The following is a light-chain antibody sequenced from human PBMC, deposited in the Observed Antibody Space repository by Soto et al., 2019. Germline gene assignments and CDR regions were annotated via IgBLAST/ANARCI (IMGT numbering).Light chain of an antibody. CDR1: QGISSW. CDR2: AVS. V-gene: IGKV1-12*01. Sequence: DIQMTQSPTSVSASLGDRVTVTCRASQGISSWLAWYQKKPGKAPKLLIYAVSNLQSGVPSRFSGSGSGTDFTLTISSLQPEDFATYYCQQSYNTLWTFGQGTKVDI. J-gene: IGKJ1*01. CDR3: QQSYNTLWT.